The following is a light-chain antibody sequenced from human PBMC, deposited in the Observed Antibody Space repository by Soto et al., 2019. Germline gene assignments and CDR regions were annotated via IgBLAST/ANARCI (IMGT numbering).Light chain of an antibody. J-gene: IGKJ1*01. CDR1: QSSSSW. V-gene: IGKV1-5*03. CDR3: QQYNSYSRT. CDR2: KAS. Sequence: DIPMTQSPSTLSASVGDRVTITCRASQSSSSWLAWYQQKPGKAPKLLIYKASSLESGVPSSFSGRGPGTEFTPTISSLQADDFATEDCQQYNSYSRTVGQGTKVEVE.